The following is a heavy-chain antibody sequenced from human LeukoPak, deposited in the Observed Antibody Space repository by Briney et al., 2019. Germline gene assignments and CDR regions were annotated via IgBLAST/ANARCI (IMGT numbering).Heavy chain of an antibody. CDR3: ARRLGKYGYYYYYGMDV. Sequence: PGGSLRLSCAASGFSFNTYNMNWVRQPPGKGLEWIGEINHSGSTNYNPSLKSRVTISVDTSKNQFSLKLSSVTAADTAVYYCARRLGKYGYYYYYGMDVWGQGTTVTVSS. J-gene: IGHJ6*02. CDR1: GFSFNTYN. CDR2: INHSGST. V-gene: IGHV4-34*01. D-gene: IGHD6-19*01.